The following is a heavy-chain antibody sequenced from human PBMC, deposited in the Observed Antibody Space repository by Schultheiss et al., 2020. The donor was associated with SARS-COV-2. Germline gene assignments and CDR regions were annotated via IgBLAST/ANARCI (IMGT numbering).Heavy chain of an antibody. CDR3: ASPGITGTTTFDY. Sequence: SQTLSLTCTVSGGSISSSSYYWGWIRQPPGKGLEWIGSIYYSGSTYYNPSLKSRVTISVDTSKNQFSLKLSSVTAADTAVYYCASPGITGTTTFDYWGQGTLVTVSS. CDR2: IYYSGST. V-gene: IGHV4-39*01. D-gene: IGHD1-7*01. CDR1: GGSISSSSYY. J-gene: IGHJ4*02.